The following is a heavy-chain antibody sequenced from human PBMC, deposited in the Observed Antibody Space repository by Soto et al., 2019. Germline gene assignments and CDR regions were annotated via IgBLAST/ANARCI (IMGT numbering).Heavy chain of an antibody. Sequence: QVTLKESGPVLVKPTETLTLTCTVSGFSLSNARMGVSWIRQPPGKALEWLAHIFSNDEKSYSTSLKSRLTISKDTSKSQVVLTMTNMDPVDTATYYCARISYSSSADYYYYGMDVRGQGTTVTVSS. CDR1: GFSLSNARMG. CDR3: ARISYSSSADYYYYGMDV. D-gene: IGHD6-6*01. J-gene: IGHJ6*02. CDR2: IFSNDEK. V-gene: IGHV2-26*01.